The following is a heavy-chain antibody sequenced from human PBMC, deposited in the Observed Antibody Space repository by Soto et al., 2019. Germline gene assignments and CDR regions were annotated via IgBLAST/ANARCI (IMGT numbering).Heavy chain of an antibody. CDR1: GIEFSNYA. V-gene: IGHV3-23*01. D-gene: IGHD6-19*01. Sequence: GGSLRLSCVASGIEFSNYAMSWVRQAPGKGLEWVSISSASGRRRYHADSVKGRFTISRDNSKNTLYLHMTNLRAEDTAVYYCAKDGNWLDVYFDVWGQGTPVTVSS. J-gene: IGHJ4*02. CDR2: SSASGRRR. CDR3: AKDGNWLDVYFDV.